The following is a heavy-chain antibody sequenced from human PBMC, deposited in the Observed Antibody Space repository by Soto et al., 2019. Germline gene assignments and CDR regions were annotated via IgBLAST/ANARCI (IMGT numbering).Heavy chain of an antibody. V-gene: IGHV1-8*01. CDR3: ARPDSAGTSAGFDP. J-gene: IGHJ5*02. CDR2: MNPNSGNT. Sequence: ASVEVSCKASGYTFTSYDINWVRQATGQGLEWMGWMNPNSGNTGYAQKFQGRVTMTRNTSISTAYMELSSLRSEDTAVYYCARPDSAGTSAGFDPWGQGTLVTVSS. CDR1: GYTFTSYD. D-gene: IGHD6-25*01.